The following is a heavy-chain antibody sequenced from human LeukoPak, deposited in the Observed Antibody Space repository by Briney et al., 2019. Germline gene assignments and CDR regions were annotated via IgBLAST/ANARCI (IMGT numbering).Heavy chain of an antibody. CDR3: VKGRHSSSWYHPFDY. J-gene: IGHJ4*02. CDR1: GFTFSSYA. D-gene: IGHD6-13*01. Sequence: GGSLRLSCSASGFTFSSYAMHWVRQAPGKVLEYVSAISSNGGSTYYADSVKGRFTISRDNSKNTLYLQMSSLRAEDTAVYYCVKGRHSSSWYHPFDYWGQGTLVTVSS. V-gene: IGHV3-64D*06. CDR2: ISSNGGST.